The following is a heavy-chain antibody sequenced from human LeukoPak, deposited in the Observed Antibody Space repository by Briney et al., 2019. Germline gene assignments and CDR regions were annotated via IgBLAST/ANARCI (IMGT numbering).Heavy chain of an antibody. CDR1: GFTVSSNY. J-gene: IGHJ4*02. D-gene: IGHD6-13*01. CDR2: IYSGGST. CDR3: ARDRSVAAAGIDY. Sequence: GWSLRLSCAASGFTVSSNYMSLVRQAPGKGLEWVSVIYSGGSTYYADSVKGRFTISRDNSKNTLYLQMNSLRAEDTAVYYCARDRSVAAAGIDYWGQGTLVTVSS. V-gene: IGHV3-66*02.